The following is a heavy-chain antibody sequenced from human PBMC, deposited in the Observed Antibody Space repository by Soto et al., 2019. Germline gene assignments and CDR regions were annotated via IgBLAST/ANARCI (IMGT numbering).Heavy chain of an antibody. CDR2: VYHNGRT. V-gene: IGHV4-61*01. CDR3: ARDFSYFDS. J-gene: IGHJ4*02. Sequence: SETLSLTCTVSGGSFKGGSYSWNWIRQPPGKGLEWIGYVYHNGRTSYNPALKSRVSNSMDTSKNQFSLNLDSVTAADTAVYFCARDFSYFDSWGQVTLVTVSS. CDR1: GGSFKGGSYS. D-gene: IGHD3-3*01.